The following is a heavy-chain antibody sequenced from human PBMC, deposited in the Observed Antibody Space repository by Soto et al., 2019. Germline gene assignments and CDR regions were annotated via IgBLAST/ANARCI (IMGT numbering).Heavy chain of an antibody. V-gene: IGHV1-69*12. J-gene: IGHJ6*02. CDR2: IIPIFGTA. CDR1: GGTFSSYA. D-gene: IGHD4-17*01. CDR3: ARVTTVTTNPKFYYYYGMDV. Sequence: QVQLVQSGAEVKKPGSSVKVSCKASGGTFSSYAISWVRQAPGQGLEWMGGIIPIFGTANYAQKFQGRVTSTADESTSTVYMALSSLRAEDRALYYCARVTTVTTNPKFYYYYGMDVWGQGTTVAVSS.